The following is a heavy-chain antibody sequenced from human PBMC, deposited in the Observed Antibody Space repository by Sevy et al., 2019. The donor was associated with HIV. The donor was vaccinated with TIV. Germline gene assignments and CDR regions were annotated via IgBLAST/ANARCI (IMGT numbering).Heavy chain of an antibody. CDR2: IKSKTDGGTT. D-gene: IGHD4-17*01. V-gene: IGHV3-15*01. CDR1: GFSLSNAW. J-gene: IGHJ6*02. Sequence: GGSLRLSCAASGFSLSNAWMSWVRQAPGKGLEWVGRIKSKTDGGTTDYAAPVKGRFTISRDDSKNTLYLQMNSLKTEDTAVYYCTTDPTVTSYYGMDVWGQGTTVTVSS. CDR3: TTDPTVTSYYGMDV.